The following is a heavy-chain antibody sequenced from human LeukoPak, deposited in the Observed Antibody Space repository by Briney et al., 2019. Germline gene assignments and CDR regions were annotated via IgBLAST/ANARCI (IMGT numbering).Heavy chain of an antibody. CDR1: DFAFYGYS. J-gene: IGHJ4*02. CDR3: AREIVSSGCLDY. D-gene: IGHD6-19*01. Sequence: PGGSLRLSCAASDFAFYGYSMHWVRQAPGKGREWISSISSNSGYIYYADSVKGRFTISRDNAKNSLYLQVTGLRVEDTALYYCAREIVSSGCLDYWGQGSLVTVSS. V-gene: IGHV3-21*06. CDR2: ISSNSGYI.